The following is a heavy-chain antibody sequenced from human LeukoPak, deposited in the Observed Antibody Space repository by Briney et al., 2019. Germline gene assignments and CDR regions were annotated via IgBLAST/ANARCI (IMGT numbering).Heavy chain of an antibody. CDR1: VLTFSSYW. CDR3: ARDGYYYDSSGYYRYFDY. V-gene: IGHV3-74*01. Sequence: PGGSLRLSCAAPVLTFSSYWMHWVRQAPGKGLVWVSRINSDGSSTSYADSVKGRFTISRDNAKNTLYLQMNSLRAEDTAVYYCARDGYYYDSSGYYRYFDYWGQGTLVTVSS. J-gene: IGHJ4*02. CDR2: INSDGSST. D-gene: IGHD3-22*01.